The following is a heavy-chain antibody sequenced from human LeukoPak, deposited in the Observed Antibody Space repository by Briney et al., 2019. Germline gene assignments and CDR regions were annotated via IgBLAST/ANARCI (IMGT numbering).Heavy chain of an antibody. J-gene: IGHJ4*02. Sequence: GGSLRLSCAASGFAVSNNYMSCVRQAPGKGLEWVSVIYSDGSPYYADSVRGRFTISRDNSKNTLYLQMNSLRAEDTAVYYCARDSMSSRGFVGYWGQGTLVTVSS. CDR1: GFAVSNNY. D-gene: IGHD6-13*01. CDR3: ARDSMSSRGFVGY. V-gene: IGHV3-66*01. CDR2: IYSDGSP.